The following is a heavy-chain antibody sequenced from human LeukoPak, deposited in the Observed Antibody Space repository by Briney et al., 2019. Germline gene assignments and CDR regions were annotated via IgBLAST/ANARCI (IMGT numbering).Heavy chain of an antibody. D-gene: IGHD3-10*01. J-gene: IGHJ3*02. Sequence: PSETLSLTCIVSGNSIGSGDYYWSWVRQPPGKGLEWIAYIHYSGSTYYNPSLKSRVAMSIDTSTNQFSLKLDSVTAADTAVYYCARVDYYDLGSFSHAFDIWGQGTMVTVSS. CDR3: ARVDYYDLGSFSHAFDI. CDR2: IHYSGST. CDR1: GNSIGSGDYY. V-gene: IGHV4-30-4*01.